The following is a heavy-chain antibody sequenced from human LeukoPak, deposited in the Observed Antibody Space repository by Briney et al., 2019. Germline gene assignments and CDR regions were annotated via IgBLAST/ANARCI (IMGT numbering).Heavy chain of an antibody. CDR1: GGSISSSSYY. CDR2: INHSGST. J-gene: IGHJ4*02. Sequence: SETLSLTCTVSGGSISSSSYYWSWIRQPPGKGLEWIGEINHSGSTNYNPSLKSRVTISVDTSKNQFSLKLSSVTAADTAVYYCARVPLYYGSEIFDYWGQGTLVTVSS. V-gene: IGHV4-39*07. D-gene: IGHD3-10*01. CDR3: ARVPLYYGSEIFDY.